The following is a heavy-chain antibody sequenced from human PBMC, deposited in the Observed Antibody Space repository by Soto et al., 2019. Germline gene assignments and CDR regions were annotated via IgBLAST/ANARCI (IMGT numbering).Heavy chain of an antibody. CDR1: GGSISSYY. CDR2: IYYSGST. D-gene: IGHD7-27*01. CDR3: ARSIMSPQLGIWYFDL. V-gene: IGHV4-59*01. J-gene: IGHJ2*01. Sequence: QVQLQESGPGLVKPSETLSLTCTVSGGSISSYYWSWIRQPPGKGLEWIGYIYYSGSTNYNPSLKSRVTISVDTYKNQFPLKLSSVTAADTAVYYCARSIMSPQLGIWYFDLWGRGPLVTVSS.